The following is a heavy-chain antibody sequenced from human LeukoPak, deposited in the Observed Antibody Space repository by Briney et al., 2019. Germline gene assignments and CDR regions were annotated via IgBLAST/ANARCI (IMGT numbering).Heavy chain of an antibody. J-gene: IGHJ5*02. D-gene: IGHD2/OR15-2a*01. CDR2: INPSGGST. Sequence: GASVKVSCKASGYTFTSYYMHWVRQAPGQGLEWMGIINPSGGSTSYAQKFQGRVTMTRDTSTSTVYMELSSLRSEDTAVYYCARDHGGLVVARRLYNWFDPWGQGTLVTVSS. CDR1: GYTFTSYY. CDR3: ARDHGGLVVARRLYNWFDP. V-gene: IGHV1-46*01.